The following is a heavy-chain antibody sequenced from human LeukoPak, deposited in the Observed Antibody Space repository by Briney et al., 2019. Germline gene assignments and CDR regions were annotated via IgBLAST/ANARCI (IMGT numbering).Heavy chain of an antibody. D-gene: IGHD3-22*01. Sequence: GGSLRLSCAAPGFTFSSYGMHWGRQAPGKGLEWVAFIRSDGSNKYYADSVKGRFTISRDNSKNTLYLQMNSLRAEDTAVYYCAKDFGTAYYYDSLGFDYWGQGTLVTVSS. J-gene: IGHJ4*02. CDR1: GFTFSSYG. CDR3: AKDFGTAYYYDSLGFDY. CDR2: IRSDGSNK. V-gene: IGHV3-30*02.